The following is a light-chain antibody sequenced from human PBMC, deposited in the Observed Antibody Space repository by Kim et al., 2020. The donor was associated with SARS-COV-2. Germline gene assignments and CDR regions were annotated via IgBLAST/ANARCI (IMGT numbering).Light chain of an antibody. Sequence: ERVLTQSPATLSVSPEERPTLSCRASQYISSSLAWYQQKPGQPPRLLIHGASTRATGIPARFSGSGSGTDFTLTISSLQFEDSAVYYCQHYYNWPRTFGQGTKVDIK. CDR2: GAS. CDR1: QYISSS. CDR3: QHYYNWPRT. J-gene: IGKJ1*01. V-gene: IGKV3D-15*01.